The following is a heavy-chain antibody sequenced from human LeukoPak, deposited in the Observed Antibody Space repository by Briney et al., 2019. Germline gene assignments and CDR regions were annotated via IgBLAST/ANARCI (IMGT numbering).Heavy chain of an antibody. CDR1: GYTFTSYA. Sequence: ASVKVSCKASGYTFTSYAMNWVRQAPGQGLEWMGWINTNTGNPTYAQGFTGRFVFSLDTSVSTAYLQISSLKAEDTAVYYCASSQGSSSFPGQSYYYGMDVWGQGTTVTVSS. V-gene: IGHV7-4-1*02. D-gene: IGHD6-13*01. CDR3: ASSQGSSSFPGQSYYYGMDV. CDR2: INTNTGNP. J-gene: IGHJ6*02.